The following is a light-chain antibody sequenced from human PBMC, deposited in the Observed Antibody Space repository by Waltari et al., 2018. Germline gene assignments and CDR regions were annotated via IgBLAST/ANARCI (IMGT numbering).Light chain of an antibody. V-gene: IGKV1-5*03. CDR3: QQYNDYPLT. Sequence: DSQMTHSPSTLSASVGDRVTITCRASQIISTWLAWYQQKPGKAPKLLIYKASGLESGVPSRFIGSGYGTEFTLSISSLHPDDFATYYCQQYNDYPLTFGGGTKVEIK. J-gene: IGKJ4*01. CDR1: QIISTW. CDR2: KAS.